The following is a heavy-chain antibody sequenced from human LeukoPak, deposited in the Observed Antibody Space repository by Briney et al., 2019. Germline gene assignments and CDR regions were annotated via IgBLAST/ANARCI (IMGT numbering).Heavy chain of an antibody. V-gene: IGHV1-69*04. J-gene: IGHJ4*02. Sequence: SVKVSCKASGGTFSSYAISWVRQAPGQGLEWMGRIIPILGIANYAQKFQGRVTITADKSTSTAYMELSSLRSEDTAVYYCARGAWSPVTTPDYWGQGTLVTVSS. CDR3: ARGAWSPVTTPDY. CDR1: GGTFSSYA. CDR2: IIPILGIA. D-gene: IGHD4-17*01.